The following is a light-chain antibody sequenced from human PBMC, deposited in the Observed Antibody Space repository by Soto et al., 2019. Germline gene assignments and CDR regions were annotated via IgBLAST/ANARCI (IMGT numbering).Light chain of an antibody. CDR3: QQYGSSRT. CDR1: QSISSSY. CDR2: GAS. Sequence: EIVMTHSPATLSVSPGERATLSCRASQSISSSYLAWYQQKPGQAPRLLIYGASSRATGIPDRFSGSGSGTDFTLTISRLEPEDFAVYYCQQYGSSRTFGQGTKVDNK. V-gene: IGKV3-20*01. J-gene: IGKJ1*01.